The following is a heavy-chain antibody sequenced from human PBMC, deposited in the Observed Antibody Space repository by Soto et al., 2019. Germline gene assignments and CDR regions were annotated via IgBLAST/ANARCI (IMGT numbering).Heavy chain of an antibody. Sequence: SETLSLTCAVSGGSISSSNWWSWVRQPPGKGLEWIGEIYHSGSTNYNPSLKSRVTISVDKSKNQFSLKLSSVTAADTAVYYCAGDRAYRGYGKKYDYYGMDVWGQGNTVTISS. CDR1: GGSISSSNW. V-gene: IGHV4-4*02. J-gene: IGHJ6*02. CDR3: AGDRAYRGYGKKYDYYGMDV. CDR2: IYHSGST. D-gene: IGHD5-12*01.